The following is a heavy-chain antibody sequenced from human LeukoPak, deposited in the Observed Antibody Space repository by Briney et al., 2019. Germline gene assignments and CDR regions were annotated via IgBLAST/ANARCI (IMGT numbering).Heavy chain of an antibody. J-gene: IGHJ4*02. CDR1: GGSFSGYY. Sequence: PSETLSLTCAVYGGSFSGYYWSLIRQPPGKGLEWIGEINHSGSTNYNPSLKSRVTISVDTSKNQFSLKLSSVTAADTAVYYCARGRVPQYYYDSSGYYLGDFDYWGQGTLVTVSS. D-gene: IGHD3-22*01. CDR2: INHSGST. CDR3: ARGRVPQYYYDSSGYYLGDFDY. V-gene: IGHV4-34*01.